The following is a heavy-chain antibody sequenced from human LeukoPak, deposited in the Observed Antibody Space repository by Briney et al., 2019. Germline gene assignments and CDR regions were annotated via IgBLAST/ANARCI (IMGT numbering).Heavy chain of an antibody. D-gene: IGHD3-22*01. CDR1: GYTFTSYD. V-gene: IGHV1-8*01. CDR2: MNPNSGNT. J-gene: IGHJ4*02. CDR3: ARGVYYYDSSGYHYYFDY. Sequence: ASVTVSCKASGYTFTSYDINWVRQATGQGLEWMGWMNPNSGNTGYAQKFQGRVTMTGNTSISTAYMELSSLRSEDTAVYYCARGVYYYDSSGYHYYFDYWGQGTLVTVSS.